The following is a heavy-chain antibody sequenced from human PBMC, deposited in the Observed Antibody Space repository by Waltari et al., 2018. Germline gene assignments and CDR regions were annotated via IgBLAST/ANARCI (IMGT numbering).Heavy chain of an antibody. D-gene: IGHD3-22*01. CDR3: ARAHSSGSFYYYYGMDV. J-gene: IGHJ6*02. V-gene: IGHV1-18*01. CDR1: GYTFTSYG. Sequence: QVQLVQSGAEVKKPGASVNVSCKASGYTFTSYGIRWVRPAPGQGLEWMGWISAYNGNTNYAQKLQGRVTMTTDTSTSTAYMELRSLRSDDTAVYYCARAHSSGSFYYYYGMDVWGQGTTVTVSS. CDR2: ISAYNGNT.